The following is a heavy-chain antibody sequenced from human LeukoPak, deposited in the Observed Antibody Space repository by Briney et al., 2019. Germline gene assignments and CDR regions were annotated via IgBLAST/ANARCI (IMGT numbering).Heavy chain of an antibody. CDR3: ARDLMTNAYDY. Sequence: PSETLSLTCTVSGGSISSSSYYWGWIRQPPGKGLEWIGSIYYSGSTNYNPSLKSRVTISVDTSKNQFSLKLNSVTAADTAVYYCARDLMTNAYDYWGQGTLVTVSS. D-gene: IGHD3-16*01. CDR1: GGSISSSSYY. CDR2: IYYSGST. V-gene: IGHV4-39*07. J-gene: IGHJ4*02.